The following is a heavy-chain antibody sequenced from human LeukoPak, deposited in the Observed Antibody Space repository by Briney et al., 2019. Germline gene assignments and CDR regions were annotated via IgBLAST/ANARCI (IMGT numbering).Heavy chain of an antibody. CDR2: IKQDGSDK. V-gene: IGHV3-7*01. CDR1: GFTFSSYW. CDR3: ARDQTYYYGSGSYPDY. D-gene: IGHD3-10*01. J-gene: IGHJ4*02. Sequence: GGSLRLSCAASGFTFSSYWMSWVRQAPGRGLEWVANIKQDGSDKYYVDSVKGRFTISRDNAKNSLYLQMNSLRVEDMAVYYCARDQTYYYGSGSYPDYWGQGTLVTVSS.